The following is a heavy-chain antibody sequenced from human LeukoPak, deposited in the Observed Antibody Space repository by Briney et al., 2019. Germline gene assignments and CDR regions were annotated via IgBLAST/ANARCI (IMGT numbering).Heavy chain of an antibody. V-gene: IGHV4-61*02. J-gene: IGHJ3*02. Sequence: SETLSLTCTVSGGSISSGSYYWSWIRQPAGKGLEWIGRTYTSGSTNYNPSLKSRVTISVDTSKNQFSLKLSSVTAADTAVYYCARSAPEVWRAVQDAFDIWGQGTMVTVSS. CDR1: GGSISSGSYY. CDR3: ARSAPEVWRAVQDAFDI. D-gene: IGHD3-3*01. CDR2: TYTSGST.